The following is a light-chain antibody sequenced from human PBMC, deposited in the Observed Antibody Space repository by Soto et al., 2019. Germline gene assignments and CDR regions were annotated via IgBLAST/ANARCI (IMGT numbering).Light chain of an antibody. CDR1: QSISTY. J-gene: IGKJ1*01. Sequence: DIQMTQSPSSLSASVGDRVTITCRASQSISTYLNWYQQTPGKAPKLLIYAASSLQSGVPSRFSGSGSGTDFTLTISSLHPEDYETSYCQQSYSTPPTFRQGTKVHIK. CDR2: AAS. V-gene: IGKV1-39*01. CDR3: QQSYSTPPT.